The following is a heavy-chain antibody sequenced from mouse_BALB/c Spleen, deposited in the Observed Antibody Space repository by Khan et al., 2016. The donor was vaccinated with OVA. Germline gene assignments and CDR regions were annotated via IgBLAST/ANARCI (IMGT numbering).Heavy chain of an antibody. CDR2: IYPSDGYT. J-gene: IGHJ4*01. CDR1: GYTFTNYF. CDR3: TRHGSSYDAMDY. D-gene: IGHD1-1*01. Sequence: QVQLQQPGAELVRPGASVKLSCKASGYTFTNYFINWVKLRPGQGLEWIGNIYPSDGYTTYNQKFKDTATLTVDKSSSTAYMHLSSPTSDDSAVYYCTRHGSSYDAMDYWGQGTSVTVSS. V-gene: IGHV1-69*02.